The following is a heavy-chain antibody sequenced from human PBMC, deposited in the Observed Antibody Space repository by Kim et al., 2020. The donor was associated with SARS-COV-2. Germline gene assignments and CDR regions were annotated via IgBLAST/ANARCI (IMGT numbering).Heavy chain of an antibody. J-gene: IGHJ4*02. D-gene: IGHD5-12*01. V-gene: IGHV4-59*13. Sequence: SETLSLTCSVSGGSITSSYWSWIRQPPGKGLEWIGYSHYSGTTNYHPSLKSRVTISVDTSKIQISLKLISVTAADTAVYHCATGSGHNALDYWGQGILVT. CDR3: ATGSGHNALDY. CDR2: SHYSGTT. CDR1: GGSITSSY.